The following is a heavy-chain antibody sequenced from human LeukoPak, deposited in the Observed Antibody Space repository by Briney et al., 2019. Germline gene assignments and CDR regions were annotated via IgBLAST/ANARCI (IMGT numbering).Heavy chain of an antibody. J-gene: IGHJ6*02. CDR3: ARDLVESPPFYYYGMDV. CDR1: GGSIISSSYY. V-gene: IGHV4-39*07. D-gene: IGHD3-10*01. Sequence: SEALSLTCTVSGGSIISSSYYWGWIRQPPGKGLEWIGSIYYSGNTYYNPSLKSRVIISVDTSKNQFSLKLSSVTAADTAVYYCARDLVESPPFYYYGMDVWGQGTTVTVSS. CDR2: IYYSGNT.